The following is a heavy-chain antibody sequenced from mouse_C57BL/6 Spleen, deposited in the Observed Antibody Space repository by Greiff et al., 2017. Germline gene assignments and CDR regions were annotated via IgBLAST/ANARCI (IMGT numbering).Heavy chain of an antibody. D-gene: IGHD2-2*01. CDR1: GYTFTGYW. J-gene: IGHJ4*01. CDR2: ILPGSGST. Sequence: VQLQQSGAELMKPGASVKLSCKATGYTFTGYWIEWVKQRPGHGLEWIGEILPGSGSTHYNEKFKGKATFTADTSSNTAYMQLSSLTTEDSAIYYCARGGVTTRGYYAMDYWGQGTSVTVSS. V-gene: IGHV1-9*01. CDR3: ARGGVTTRGYYAMDY.